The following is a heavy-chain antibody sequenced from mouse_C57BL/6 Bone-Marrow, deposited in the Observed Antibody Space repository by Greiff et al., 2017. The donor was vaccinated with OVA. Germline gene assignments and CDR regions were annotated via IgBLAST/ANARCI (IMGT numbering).Heavy chain of an antibody. D-gene: IGHD1-1*01. V-gene: IGHV5-15*04. J-gene: IGHJ3*01. CDR3: ARHDYYYGSSSPFAY. CDR1: GFTFSDYG. Sequence: EVMLVESGGGLVQPGGSLKLSCAASGFTFSDYGMAWVRQAPRKGPEWVAFISNLAYSIYYADTVTGRFTISRENAKNTLYLEMSSLRSEDTAIYYCARHDYYYGSSSPFAYWGQGTLVTVSA. CDR2: ISNLAYSI.